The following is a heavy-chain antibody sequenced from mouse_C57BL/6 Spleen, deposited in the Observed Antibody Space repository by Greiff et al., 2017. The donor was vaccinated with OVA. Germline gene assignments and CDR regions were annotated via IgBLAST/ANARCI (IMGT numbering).Heavy chain of an antibody. V-gene: IGHV1-72*01. Sequence: QVQLQQPGAELVKPGASVKLSCKASGYTFTSYWMHWVKQRPGRGLEWIGRIDPNSGGTKYNEKFKSKATLTVDKPSSTAYMQLSSLTSEDSAVYYCATPRYSNYRYFDVWGTGTTVTVST. J-gene: IGHJ1*03. D-gene: IGHD2-5*01. CDR3: ATPRYSNYRYFDV. CDR1: GYTFTSYW. CDR2: IDPNSGGT.